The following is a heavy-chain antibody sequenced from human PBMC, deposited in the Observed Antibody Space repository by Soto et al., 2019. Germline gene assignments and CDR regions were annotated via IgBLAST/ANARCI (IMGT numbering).Heavy chain of an antibody. CDR2: INPAGNVQ. CDR1: GLTFSISW. V-gene: IGHV3-7*01. J-gene: IGHJ3*02. Sequence: VQLVESGGGLVQPGEPLRLSCTASGLTFSISWMTWVRQAPGEGLEWVSNINPAGNVQQYADSVKERFTISRDNPKNSLFLQMSGLRFQHTALYYCATANTPSAFEMWRQGTMVTVSS. CDR3: ATANTPSAFEM.